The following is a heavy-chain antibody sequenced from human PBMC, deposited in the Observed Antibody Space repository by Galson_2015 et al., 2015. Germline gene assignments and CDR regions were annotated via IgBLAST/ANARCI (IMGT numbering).Heavy chain of an antibody. D-gene: IGHD2-2*01. CDR2: IYYSGST. V-gene: IGHV4-59*01. CDR3: ARVVPSAGEFDY. J-gene: IGHJ4*02. CDR1: GGSLSSYY. Sequence: ETLSLSCTVSGGSLSSYYWSWIRQPAGKGLEWIGYIYYSGSTNYNPSLKSRVTISVDTSKNQFSLELSSVTAAYTAVYYCARVVPSAGEFDYWGQGTLVTVSS.